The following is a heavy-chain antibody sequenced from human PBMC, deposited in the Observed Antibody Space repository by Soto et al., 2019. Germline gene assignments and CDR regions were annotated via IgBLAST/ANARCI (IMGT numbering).Heavy chain of an antibody. J-gene: IGHJ6*03. Sequence: GGSLRLSCAASGFTFSNAWMSWVRQAPGKGLEWVGRIKSKTDGGTTDYAAPVKGRFTISRDDSKNTLYLQMNSLKTEDTAVYYCTTAGREDIVVVPAAHDYYYMDVWGKGTTVTVSS. CDR1: GFTFSNAW. V-gene: IGHV3-15*01. D-gene: IGHD2-2*01. CDR3: TTAGREDIVVVPAAHDYYYMDV. CDR2: IKSKTDGGTT.